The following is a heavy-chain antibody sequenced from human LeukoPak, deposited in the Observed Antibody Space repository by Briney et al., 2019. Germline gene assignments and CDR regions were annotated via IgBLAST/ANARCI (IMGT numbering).Heavy chain of an antibody. V-gene: IGHV1-69*05. CDR3: ARGAIVGATTVFDY. J-gene: IGHJ4*02. CDR2: ILTSFGRG. Sequence: SVKVSCKATGGSFSHGYGVSWVRQAPGQGLEWMGGILTSFGRGNYPQKFQGRVTITRNTSISTAYMELSSLRSEDTAVYYCARGAIVGATTVFDYWGQGTLVTVSS. CDR1: GGSFSHGYG. D-gene: IGHD1-26*01.